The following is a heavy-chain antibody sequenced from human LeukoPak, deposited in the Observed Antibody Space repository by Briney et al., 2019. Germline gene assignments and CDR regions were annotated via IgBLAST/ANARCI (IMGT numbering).Heavy chain of an antibody. V-gene: IGHV3-23*01. J-gene: IGHJ1*01. CDR3: AKAGGYINTGVQH. CDR1: GFTFSNYA. CDR2: IGGSGGST. D-gene: IGHD6-13*01. Sequence: PGGSLRLSCAASGFTFSNYAMSWDRQAPGKGLEWVSGIGGSGGSTYYADSVKGRFTISRDNSKNTLYLQMNSLRVEDTAVYYCAKAGGYINTGVQHWGQGTLVTVSS.